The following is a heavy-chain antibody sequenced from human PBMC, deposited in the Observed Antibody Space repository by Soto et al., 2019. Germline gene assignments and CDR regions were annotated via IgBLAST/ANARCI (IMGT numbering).Heavy chain of an antibody. CDR2: TYYRSKWYN. J-gene: IGHJ5*02. Sequence: WRPRSLPGALSEASVASNRSAWYWIRQATARGLEWLGRTYYRSKWYNDYAVSVKSRITITPDTSKNQFSLQLNSVTPEDTAVYYCARSVSQEGWFDPWGQGTLVTVSS. CDR1: EASVASNRSA. V-gene: IGHV6-1*01. CDR3: ARSVSQEGWFDP.